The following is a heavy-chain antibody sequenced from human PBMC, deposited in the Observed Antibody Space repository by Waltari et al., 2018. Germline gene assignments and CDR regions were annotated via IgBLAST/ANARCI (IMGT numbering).Heavy chain of an antibody. CDR1: GGSFSGYY. J-gene: IGHJ4*02. CDR2: INHSGST. D-gene: IGHD5-18*01. Sequence: QVQLQQWGAGLLKPSETLSLTCAVYGGSFSGYYWSWIRQPPGKGLEWIGEINHSGSTNSNPSLKSRVTISVDTSKNQFSLKLSSVTAADTAVYYCARALERGYSYGYDYWGQGTLVTVSS. V-gene: IGHV4-34*01. CDR3: ARALERGYSYGYDY.